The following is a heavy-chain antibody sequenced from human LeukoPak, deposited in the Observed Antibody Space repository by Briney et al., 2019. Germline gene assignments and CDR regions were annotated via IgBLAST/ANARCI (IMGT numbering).Heavy chain of an antibody. CDR2: LYYSGST. CDR3: AVLGNYALNY. J-gene: IGHJ4*02. CDR1: GGSISSYY. D-gene: IGHD1-7*01. V-gene: IGHV4-59*13. Sequence: TSETLSLTCTVSGGSISSYYWSWIRQPPGKGLEWIGYLYYSGSTNYNPSPKSRVTISVDTSKNQLSLKLSSVTAADTAVYYCAVLGNYALNYWGQGTLVTVSS.